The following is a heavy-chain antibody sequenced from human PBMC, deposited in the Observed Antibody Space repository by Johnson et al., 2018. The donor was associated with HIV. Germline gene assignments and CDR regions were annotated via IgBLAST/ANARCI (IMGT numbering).Heavy chain of an antibody. Sequence: VQLVESGGGVVQPGRSLRLSCAASGFTFSSYWMSWVRQAPGKGLEWVANIKQDGSEKYYVDSVKGRFTISRDNAKNSLCLQMNSLRVDDTAVYYCARALEGDAFDIWGQGTMVTVSS. CDR3: ARALEGDAFDI. J-gene: IGHJ3*02. CDR1: GFTFSSYW. D-gene: IGHD5-24*01. V-gene: IGHV3-7*01. CDR2: IKQDGSEK.